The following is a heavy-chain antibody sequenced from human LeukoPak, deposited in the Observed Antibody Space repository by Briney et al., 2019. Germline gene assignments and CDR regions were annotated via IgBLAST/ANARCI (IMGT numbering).Heavy chain of an antibody. V-gene: IGHV3-21*01. J-gene: IGHJ5*02. Sequence: TGGSLRLSCAASGFTFSSYSMNWVRQAPGKGLEWVSSISSSSSYIYYADSVKGRFTISRDNAKNSLYLQMNSLRAEDTAVYYCARAIRRWFDPWGQGTLVTVSS. CDR2: ISSSSSYI. CDR3: ARAIRRWFDP. CDR1: GFTFSSYS.